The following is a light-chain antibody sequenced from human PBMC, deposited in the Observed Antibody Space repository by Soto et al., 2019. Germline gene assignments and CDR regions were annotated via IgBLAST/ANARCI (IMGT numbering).Light chain of an antibody. CDR1: QSVSGW. J-gene: IGKJ1*01. Sequence: QMTQSPSTLSASVGDTVTVTCRASQSVSGWLAWYQQKPGRAPKLLIYKASALESGVPSRFSGSGSGTEFTLTISSLQPDDFGTYYCQQYNTYSAFGQGTKVDIK. V-gene: IGKV1-5*03. CDR3: QQYNTYSA. CDR2: KAS.